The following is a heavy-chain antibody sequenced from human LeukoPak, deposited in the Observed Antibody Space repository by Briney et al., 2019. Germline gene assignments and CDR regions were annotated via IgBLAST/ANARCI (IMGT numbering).Heavy chain of an antibody. CDR1: GFTFSSYG. D-gene: IGHD5-18*01. J-gene: IGHJ3*02. CDR3: ARDRSVDTAMANDAFDI. CDR2: IRYDGSNK. Sequence: GGSLRLSCAASGFTFSSYGMHWVRQAPGKGLEWVAFIRYDGSNKYYADSVKGRFTISRDNSKNTLYLQMNSLRAEDTAVYYCARDRSVDTAMANDAFDIWGQGTMVTVSS. V-gene: IGHV3-30*02.